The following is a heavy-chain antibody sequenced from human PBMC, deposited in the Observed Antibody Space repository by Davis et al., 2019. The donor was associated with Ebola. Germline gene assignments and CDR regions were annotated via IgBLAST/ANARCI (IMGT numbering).Heavy chain of an antibody. CDR2: IQNDGRRE. J-gene: IGHJ4*02. CDR3: VREDRDFDY. D-gene: IGHD3-22*01. V-gene: IGHV3-30*02. CDR1: GLTFSNNG. Sequence: GESLKISCAASGLTFSNNGMHWVRQAPGKGLEWVAFIQNDGRREYNGDSVKGRFTISRDNSKNTLYLQMNSLRVEDTAVYFCVREDRDFDYWGQGTLVTVSS.